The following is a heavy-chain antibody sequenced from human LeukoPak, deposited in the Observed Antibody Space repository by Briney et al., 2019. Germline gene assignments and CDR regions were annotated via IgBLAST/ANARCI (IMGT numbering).Heavy chain of an antibody. D-gene: IGHD6-19*01. V-gene: IGHV3-48*01. CDR2: ISNSGSTT. Sequence: GGSLRLSCAASGFTFSSYSMNWVLQAPGKGLEWVPYISNSGSTTYYADSVKGRFTISRDNAKNSLYLQMNSLRVEDTAVYYCARGGTAVARGEYWGQGTPVTVSS. CDR3: ARGGTAVARGEY. CDR1: GFTFSSYS. J-gene: IGHJ4*02.